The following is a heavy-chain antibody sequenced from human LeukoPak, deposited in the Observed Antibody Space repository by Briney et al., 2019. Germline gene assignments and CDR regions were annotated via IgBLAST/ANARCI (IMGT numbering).Heavy chain of an antibody. D-gene: IGHD3-22*01. CDR3: AREMSRGATYRYYEGGYFDN. V-gene: IGHV1-2*07. CDR1: GYTFTGYY. CDR2: INPNSGGT. Sequence: ASVKVTCKASGYTFTGYYMHWVRQPPGQGLEWMGWINPNSGGTNIAHKFQGRVTMTRATSITTAYMELSRLRSDDTAVYYCAREMSRGATYRYYEGGYFDNSGQGTLVTVSS. J-gene: IGHJ4*02.